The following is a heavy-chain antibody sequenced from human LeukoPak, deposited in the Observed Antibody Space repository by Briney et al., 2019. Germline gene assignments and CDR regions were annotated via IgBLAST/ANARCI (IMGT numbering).Heavy chain of an antibody. CDR3: ARDLRWLQSLVLNY. CDR2: ITISGHTK. V-gene: IGHV3-48*03. D-gene: IGHD5-24*01. Sequence: PGGSLRLSCAASGFDLSTYEMNWVRQAPGKGLEWIADITISGHTKNYADSVKGRFSISRDNARTSLYLQMNSLRAEDTAVYYCARDLRWLQSLVLNYWGQGTLVTVSS. CDR1: GFDLSTYE. J-gene: IGHJ4*02.